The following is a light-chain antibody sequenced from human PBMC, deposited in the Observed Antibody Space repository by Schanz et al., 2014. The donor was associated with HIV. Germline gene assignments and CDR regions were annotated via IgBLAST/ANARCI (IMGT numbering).Light chain of an antibody. CDR3: SSYTSSSTLV. CDR1: SSDVGAYNY. V-gene: IGLV2-14*03. CDR2: DVS. Sequence: QSALTQPASVSGSPGQSITISCTGTSSDVGAYNYVSWYQQHPNKAPKLMIYDVSSRPSGVSNRFSGSKSGNTASLTISGLQAEDEADYYCSSYTSSSTLVFGGGTKATVL. J-gene: IGLJ2*01.